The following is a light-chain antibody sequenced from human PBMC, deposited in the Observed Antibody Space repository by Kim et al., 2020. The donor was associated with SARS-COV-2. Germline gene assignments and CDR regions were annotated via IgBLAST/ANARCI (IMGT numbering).Light chain of an antibody. Sequence: DIVLTQSPAVLSLSPGETAALSCRASESVRSFLAWYQHKPGQAPRLLIYDASNRATGIPARFSGSGSGTDFTLTISSLEPEDFAVYYCQQRSNWPPRYTFGQGTKL. CDR2: DAS. CDR3: QQRSNWPPRYT. V-gene: IGKV3-11*01. CDR1: ESVRSF. J-gene: IGKJ2*01.